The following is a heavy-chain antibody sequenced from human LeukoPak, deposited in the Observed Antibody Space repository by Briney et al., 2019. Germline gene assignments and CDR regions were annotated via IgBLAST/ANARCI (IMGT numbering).Heavy chain of an antibody. CDR2: IYTSGST. V-gene: IGHV4-4*07. Sequence: SETLSLTCTVSGGSISSYYWRWIRQPAGKGLEWIGRIYTSGSTNYNPSLKSRVTKSVDTSKNQFSLKLSSVTAADTAVYYCAREAWRIAGNFDYWGQGTLVTVSS. CDR1: GGSISSYY. CDR3: AREAWRIAGNFDY. J-gene: IGHJ4*02. D-gene: IGHD1-26*01.